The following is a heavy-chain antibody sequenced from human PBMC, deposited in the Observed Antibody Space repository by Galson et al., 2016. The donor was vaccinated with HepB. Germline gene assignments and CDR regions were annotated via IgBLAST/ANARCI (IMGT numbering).Heavy chain of an antibody. CDR2: MSYDGTNR. CDR3: TRDPSGNYYPNWFDP. D-gene: IGHD3-22*01. Sequence: SLRLSCAASGFTFSSFSLHWVRQSPGEGLEWVAVMSYDGTNRLYADSVRGRFTISRDNSKNTLYLLMTSLRPEDTAIYYCTRDPSGNYYPNWFDPWGRGTLVTVSS. J-gene: IGHJ5*02. CDR1: GFTFSSFS. V-gene: IGHV3-30-3*01.